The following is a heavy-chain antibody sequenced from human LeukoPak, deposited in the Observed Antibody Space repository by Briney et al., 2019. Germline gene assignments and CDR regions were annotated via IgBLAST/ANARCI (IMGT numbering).Heavy chain of an antibody. CDR1: GFTFSSYV. D-gene: IGHD6-13*01. Sequence: GGSLRLSCAASGFTFSSYVMHWVRQAPGKGLEWVAIISYDGSNEYYADSVKGRFTISRDNSKNTLYLQMNSLRAADTAVYYCAREELAAAAPNWFDPWGQGTLVTVSS. V-gene: IGHV3-30*04. CDR3: AREELAAAAPNWFDP. CDR2: ISYDGSNE. J-gene: IGHJ5*02.